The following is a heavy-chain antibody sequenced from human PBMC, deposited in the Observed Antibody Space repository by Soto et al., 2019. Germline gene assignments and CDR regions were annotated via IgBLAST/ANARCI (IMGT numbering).Heavy chain of an antibody. J-gene: IGHJ5*02. CDR3: AKDPECEGWFDP. Sequence: EVQLLESGGGLVQPGGSLRLSCAASGFTFSSYAMSWVRQAPGKGLEWVSAISGSGGSTYYADSVKGRFTISRDNSKNTVYLQMNSLRAEDTAVYYCAKDPECEGWFDPWGQGTLVTVSS. V-gene: IGHV3-23*01. CDR2: ISGSGGST. CDR1: GFTFSSYA. D-gene: IGHD3-3*01.